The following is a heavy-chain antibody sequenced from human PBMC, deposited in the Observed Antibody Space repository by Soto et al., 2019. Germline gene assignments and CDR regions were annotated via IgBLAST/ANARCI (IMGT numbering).Heavy chain of an antibody. CDR1: GYSFTNYC. CDR3: ARPLYYYGSGTNPRGADYYYGMDV. CDR2: IYPGDSDT. V-gene: IGHV5-51*01. J-gene: IGHJ6*02. D-gene: IGHD3-10*01. Sequence: GESLKISCKGSGYSFTNYCIGWVRQMPGKGLEWMGIIYPGDSDTRYSPSFQGQVTISADKSISTAYMELRSLRSDDTAVYYCARPLYYYGSGTNPRGADYYYGMDVWGQGTTVTVSS.